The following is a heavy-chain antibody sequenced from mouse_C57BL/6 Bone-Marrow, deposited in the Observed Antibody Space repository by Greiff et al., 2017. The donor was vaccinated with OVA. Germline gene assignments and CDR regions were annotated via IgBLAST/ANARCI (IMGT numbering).Heavy chain of an antibody. CDR2: IDPSDSYT. V-gene: IGHV1-69*01. CDR1: GYTFTSYW. D-gene: IGHD1-1*01. CDR3: ARERSFYYGSSDWYFDV. J-gene: IGHJ1*03. Sequence: QVQLQQPGAVLVMPGASVKLSCKASGYTFTSYWMHWVKQRPGQGLEWIGEIDPSDSYTNYNQKFKGKSTLTVDKSSSTAYMQLSSLTSEDSAVYYCARERSFYYGSSDWYFDVWGTGTTVTVSS.